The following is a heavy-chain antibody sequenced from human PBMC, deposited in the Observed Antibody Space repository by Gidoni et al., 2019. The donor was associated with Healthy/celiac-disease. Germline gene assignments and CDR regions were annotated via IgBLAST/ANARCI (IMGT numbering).Heavy chain of an antibody. Sequence: QVQLQESGPGRVKPSETLSRTCTVSGGSISSYYWSWTRQPPGKGREWIGYIYYSGSNNYKPSLKSRVTISVDTSKNQFSLKLSSVTAADTAVYYCARHTELGFDYWGQGTLVTVSA. D-gene: IGHD7-27*01. CDR1: GGSISSYY. CDR3: ARHTELGFDY. V-gene: IGHV4-59*08. J-gene: IGHJ4*02. CDR2: IYYSGSN.